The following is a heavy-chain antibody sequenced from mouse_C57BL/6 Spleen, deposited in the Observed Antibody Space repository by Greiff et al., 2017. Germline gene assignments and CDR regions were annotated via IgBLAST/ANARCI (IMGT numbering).Heavy chain of an antibody. V-gene: IGHV7-1*01. CDR2: SRNKANDYTT. D-gene: IGHD2-4*01. Sequence: EVKLMESGGGLVQSGRSLRLSCATSGFTFSDFYMEWVRQAPGKGLEWIAASRNKANDYTTEYSASVKGRFIVSRDTSQSILYLQMNALRAEDTAIYYCARDACHYDYDGAWFAYWGQGTLVTVSA. J-gene: IGHJ3*01. CDR1: GFTFSDFY. CDR3: ARDACHYDYDGAWFAY.